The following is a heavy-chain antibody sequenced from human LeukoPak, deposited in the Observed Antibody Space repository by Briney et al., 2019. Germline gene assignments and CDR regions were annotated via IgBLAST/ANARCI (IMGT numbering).Heavy chain of an antibody. D-gene: IGHD4-11*01. J-gene: IGHJ3*02. CDR1: GGSISSGDYY. CDR3: ASEPYSKGAFDI. CDR2: IYYSGST. V-gene: IGHV4-61*08. Sequence: SETLSLTCTVSGGSISSGDYYWSWIRQPPGKGLEWIGNIYYSGSTNYNPSLKSRVTISVDTPKNQFSLKLSSVTAADTAVYYCASEPYSKGAFDIWGQGTMVTVSS.